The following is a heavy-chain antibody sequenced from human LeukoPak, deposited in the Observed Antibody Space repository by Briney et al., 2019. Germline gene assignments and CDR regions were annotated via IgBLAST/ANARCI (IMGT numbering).Heavy chain of an antibody. CDR2: ISWNSGSI. Sequence: GRSLRLSCAASGFTFDDYAMHWVRQAPGKGLEWVSGISWNSGSIGYADSVKGRFTISRDNAKNSLYLQMNSLRAEDTALYYCAKDSTTGTSWGQGTPVTVSS. J-gene: IGHJ4*02. CDR1: GFTFDDYA. CDR3: AKDSTTGTS. V-gene: IGHV3-9*01. D-gene: IGHD1-1*01.